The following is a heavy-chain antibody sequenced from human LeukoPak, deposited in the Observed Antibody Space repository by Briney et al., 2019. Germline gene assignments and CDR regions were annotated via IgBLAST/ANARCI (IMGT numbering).Heavy chain of an antibody. D-gene: IGHD1-7*01. CDR2: IYTSGST. V-gene: IGHV4-61*02. CDR1: GGSISSGSYY. J-gene: IGHJ5*02. Sequence: SQTLSLTCTVSGGSISSGSYYWSWIRQPAGKGLEWIGRIYTSGSTNYNPSLKSRVTISVDTSKNQFSLKLSSVTAADTAVYYCARDFTKLELRVYNWFDPWGQGTLVTVSS. CDR3: ARDFTKLELRVYNWFDP.